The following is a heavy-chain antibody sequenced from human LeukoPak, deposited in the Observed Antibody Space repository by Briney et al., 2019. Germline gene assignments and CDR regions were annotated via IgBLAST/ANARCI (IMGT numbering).Heavy chain of an antibody. CDR1: GGSISSYY. CDR3: ASTLSPYYDILTGYFFQH. J-gene: IGHJ1*01. V-gene: IGHV4-59*08. CDR2: IYYSGST. D-gene: IGHD3-9*01. Sequence: SETLSLTCTVSGGSISSYYWSWIRQPPGKGLEWIGYIYYSGSTNYNPSLKSQVTISVDTSKNQFSLKLSSVTAADTAVYYCASTLSPYYDILTGYFFQHWGQGTLVTVSS.